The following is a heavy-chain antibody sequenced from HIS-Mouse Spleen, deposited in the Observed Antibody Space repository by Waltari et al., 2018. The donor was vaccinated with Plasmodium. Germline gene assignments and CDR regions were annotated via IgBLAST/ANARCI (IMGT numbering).Heavy chain of an antibody. CDR2: IYYSGST. V-gene: IGHV4-39*07. CDR1: GGSISSSSSY. CDR3: ARGAGIAAAGDYGMDV. J-gene: IGHJ6*02. D-gene: IGHD6-13*01. Sequence: QLQLQESGPGLVKPSETLSLTCTVSGGSISSSSSYWGWIRQPPGKGLEWIGRIYYSGSTSYNPSLKSRVTISVDTSKNQFSLKLSSVTAADTAVYYCARGAGIAAAGDYGMDVWGQGTTVTVSS.